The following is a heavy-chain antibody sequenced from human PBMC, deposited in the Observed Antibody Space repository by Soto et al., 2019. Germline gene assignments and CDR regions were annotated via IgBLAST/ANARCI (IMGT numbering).Heavy chain of an antibody. CDR2: ISGSGGST. Sequence: GGSLRLSCAASGFTFSSYAMSWVRQAPGKGLEWVSAISGSGGSTYYAVSVTGRFTISRDNSKNTLYLQMNSLRAEDTAVYYCAKDRIGGDSGYWGQGTLVTVSS. D-gene: IGHD2-21*02. CDR3: AKDRIGGDSGY. CDR1: GFTFSSYA. V-gene: IGHV3-23*01. J-gene: IGHJ4*02.